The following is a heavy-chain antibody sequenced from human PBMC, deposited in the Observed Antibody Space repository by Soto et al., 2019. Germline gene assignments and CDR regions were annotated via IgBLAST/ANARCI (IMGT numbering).Heavy chain of an antibody. J-gene: IGHJ4*02. V-gene: IGHV1-18*01. CDR3: ARGRYGDY. D-gene: IGHD1-1*01. CDR2: ISAHNGNT. Sequence: QVHLVQSGAEVKKPGASVTVSCQGSGYTFTSYGSTWVRQATGQGLEWMGWISAHNGNTDYAQRRQGRVTVTRDTSTSTAYMELRSLRSDDTAVYYCARGRYGDYWGQGALVTVSS. CDR1: GYTFTSYG.